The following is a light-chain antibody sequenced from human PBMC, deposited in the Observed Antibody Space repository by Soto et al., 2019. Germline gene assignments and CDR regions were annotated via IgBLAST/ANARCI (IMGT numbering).Light chain of an antibody. CDR1: QSISTY. J-gene: IGKJ4*01. V-gene: IGKV1-39*01. CDR3: HHTYRAPLT. CDR2: GAS. Sequence: DIQMTQSPSSLSASVGDRVTITCRASQSISTYLNWYQQKPGKAPKVLIYGASSLQSGVPSRFSGGGSGTDFPLSLCSLLPEDFATYYCHHTYRAPLTFGGGTDVEIK.